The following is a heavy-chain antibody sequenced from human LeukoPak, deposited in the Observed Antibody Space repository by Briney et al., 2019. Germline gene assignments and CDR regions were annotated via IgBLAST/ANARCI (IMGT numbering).Heavy chain of an antibody. Sequence: ASVKVSCKASGYTFTSYDINWVRQATGQGLEWMGWMNPNSGNTGYAQKFQGRVTMTRNTSISTAYMELSSLRSEDTAVYYCAGGYITMRHALGYWGQGTLVTVSS. CDR2: MNPNSGNT. V-gene: IGHV1-8*01. D-gene: IGHD3-22*01. CDR1: GYTFTSYD. CDR3: AGGYITMRHALGY. J-gene: IGHJ4*02.